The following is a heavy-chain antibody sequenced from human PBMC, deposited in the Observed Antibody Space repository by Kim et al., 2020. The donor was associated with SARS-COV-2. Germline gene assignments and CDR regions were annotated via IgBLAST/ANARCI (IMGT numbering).Heavy chain of an antibody. J-gene: IGHJ4*02. CDR3: AHNGGDY. CDR2: IYWDDDK. CDR1: GFSLSTSGVG. D-gene: IGHD2-15*01. Sequence: SGPTLVKPSQTLTLTCTFSGFSLSTSGVGVGWIRQPPGKALEYLAVIYWDDDKRYRPSLKSRLTITKDTSKNQVVLTMTNMDPVDTGTYYCAHNGGDYWGQGTLVTVSS. V-gene: IGHV2-5*02.